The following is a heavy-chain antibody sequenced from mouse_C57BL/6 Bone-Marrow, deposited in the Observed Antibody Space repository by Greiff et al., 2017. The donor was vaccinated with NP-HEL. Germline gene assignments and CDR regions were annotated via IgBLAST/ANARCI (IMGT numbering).Heavy chain of an antibody. Sequence: QVQLQQSGAELARPGASVKMSCKASGYTFTSYTMHRVKQRPGQGLEWIGYINPSSGYTKYNQKFKDKATLTADKSSSTAYMQLSSLTSEDSAVYYCARSVFLGYWGQGTTLTVSS. CDR2: INPSSGYT. J-gene: IGHJ2*01. V-gene: IGHV1-4*01. D-gene: IGHD4-1*01. CDR3: ARSVFLGY. CDR1: GYTFTSYT.